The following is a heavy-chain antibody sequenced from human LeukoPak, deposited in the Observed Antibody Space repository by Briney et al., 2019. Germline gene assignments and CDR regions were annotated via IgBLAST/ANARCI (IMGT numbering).Heavy chain of an antibody. CDR2: ISSSGSTI. J-gene: IGHJ6*02. CDR3: ASGSSEYYYYYGMDV. V-gene: IGHV3-11*01. CDR1: GFTFSDYY. Sequence: GSLRLSCAASGFTFSDYYMSWIRQAPGKGLGWVSYISSSGSTIYYADSVKGRFTISRDNAKNSLYLQMNSLRAEGTAVYYCASGSSEYYYYYGMDVWGQGTTVTVSS. D-gene: IGHD1-26*01.